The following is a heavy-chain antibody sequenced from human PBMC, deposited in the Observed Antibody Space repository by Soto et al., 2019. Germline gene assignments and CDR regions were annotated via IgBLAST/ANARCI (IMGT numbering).Heavy chain of an antibody. J-gene: IGHJ4*02. CDR2: ISGNGGST. Sequence: PGGSLRLSCAASGFTLRSYATSSLRQAPVMGLDWVSSISGNGGSTYYADSVKGRFTISRDNSKNTLSLQMHSLRAEDTAVYYCAKGSMDCDLWTGRHPLTDYWGQGTLVTVSS. CDR3: AKGSMDCDLWTGRHPLTDY. CDR1: GFTLRSYA. V-gene: IGHV3-23*01. D-gene: IGHD3-3*01.